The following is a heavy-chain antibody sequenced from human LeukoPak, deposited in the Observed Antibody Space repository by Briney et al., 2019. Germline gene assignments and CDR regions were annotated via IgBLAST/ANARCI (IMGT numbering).Heavy chain of an antibody. J-gene: IGHJ4*02. V-gene: IGHV1-24*01. CDR2: FDPEDGET. D-gene: IGHD4-17*01. CDR1: GYTLTELS. Sequence: GASVKVSCKVSGYTLTELSMHWVRHAPGKGLEWMGGFDPEDGETIYAQKFQGRVTMTEDTSTDTAYMELSSLRSEDTAVYYCATDPDDYGDYEVAYWGQGTLVTVSS. CDR3: ATDPDDYGDYEVAY.